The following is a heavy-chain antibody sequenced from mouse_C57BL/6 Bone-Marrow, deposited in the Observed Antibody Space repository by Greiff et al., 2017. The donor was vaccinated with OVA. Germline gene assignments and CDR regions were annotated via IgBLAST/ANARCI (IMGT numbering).Heavy chain of an antibody. V-gene: IGHV1-69*01. D-gene: IGHD1-1*01. Sequence: QVQLQQPGAELVMPGASVKLSCKASGYTFTSYWMHWVKQRPGQGLEWIGEIDPSDSYTNYNQKFKGKSTLTVDQSSSTAYMQLSSLTSEDSAVYYCARDYGSSPYFDYWGQGTTLTVSS. CDR2: IDPSDSYT. J-gene: IGHJ2*01. CDR1: GYTFTSYW. CDR3: ARDYGSSPYFDY.